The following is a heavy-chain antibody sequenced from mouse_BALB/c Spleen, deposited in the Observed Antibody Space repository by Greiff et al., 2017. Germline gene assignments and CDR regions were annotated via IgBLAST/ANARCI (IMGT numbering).Heavy chain of an antibody. V-gene: IGHV5-17*02. J-gene: IGHJ3*01. CDR3: ARSNWDGFAY. D-gene: IGHD4-1*01. CDR2: ISSGSSTI. Sequence: EVMLVESGGGLVQPGGSRKLSCAASGFTFSSFGMHWVRQAPEKGLEWVAYISSGSSTIYYADTVKGRFTISRDNPKNTLFLQMTSLRSEDTAMYYCARSNWDGFAYWGQGTLVTVSA. CDR1: GFTFSSFG.